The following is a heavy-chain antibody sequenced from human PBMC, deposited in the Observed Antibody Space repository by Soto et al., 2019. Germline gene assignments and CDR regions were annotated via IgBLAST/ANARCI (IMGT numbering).Heavy chain of an antibody. CDR1: GGTFGSDA. CDR2: IIPIFGTT. CDR3: ARDRTDSGYYTNWLDP. J-gene: IGHJ5*02. Sequence: QVHLMQSGAEVKKPGSSVKVSCKASGGTFGSDAITWVRQAPGQGLEWVGRIIPIFGTTNYAQNLQGRVTISADKSTLASYMEPHRLTSDDTALDYCARDRTDSGYYTNWLDPWGQGTQVTVSS. D-gene: IGHD3-22*01. V-gene: IGHV1-69*06.